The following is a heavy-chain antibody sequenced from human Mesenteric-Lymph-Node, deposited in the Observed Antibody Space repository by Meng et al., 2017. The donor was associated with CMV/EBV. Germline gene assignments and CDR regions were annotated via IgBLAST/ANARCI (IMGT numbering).Heavy chain of an antibody. CDR3: AKDSRLLWFGELYQMDAFDI. J-gene: IGHJ3*02. D-gene: IGHD3-10*01. V-gene: IGHV3-30*02. CDR2: IRYDGSNK. CDR1: GFTFSSYG. Sequence: GESLKISCAASGFTFSSYGMHWVRQAPGKVLEWVAFIRYDGSNKYYADSVKGRFTISRDNSKNTLYLQMNSLRAEDTAVYYCAKDSRLLWFGELYQMDAFDIWGQGTMVTVSS.